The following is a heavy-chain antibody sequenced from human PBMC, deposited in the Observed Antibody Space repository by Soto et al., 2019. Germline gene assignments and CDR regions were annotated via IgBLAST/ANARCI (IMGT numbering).Heavy chain of an antibody. CDR3: AKGSSYFGSGSYYNEPFDY. Sequence: DVYLLESGGGLVQPGGSLRLSCAASGFTFTTYAMGWVRQASGRGLEWVSAISAGGDSAYYADSVKGRLTISRDNSKNTLYLQMNTLRAGDTAVYYCAKGSSYFGSGSYYNEPFDYWGQGTLVTVSS. D-gene: IGHD3-10*01. CDR1: GFTFTTYA. V-gene: IGHV3-23*01. J-gene: IGHJ4*02. CDR2: ISAGGDSA.